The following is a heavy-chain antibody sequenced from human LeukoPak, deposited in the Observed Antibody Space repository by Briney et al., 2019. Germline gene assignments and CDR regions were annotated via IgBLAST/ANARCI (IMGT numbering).Heavy chain of an antibody. D-gene: IGHD3-16*01. J-gene: IGHJ4*02. CDR1: GFSFSNYG. CDR2: IWYDGSNK. CDR3: ARSNNGGWGYCDY. Sequence: PGGSLRLYCAASGFSFSNYGMHWVRQAPGKGLEGVAVIWYDGSNKYYADSVKGRFTIYRDNSKNTLYVQMSSLRAEDTAVYYCARSNNGGWGYCDYWGQGSLVTVSS. V-gene: IGHV3-33*01.